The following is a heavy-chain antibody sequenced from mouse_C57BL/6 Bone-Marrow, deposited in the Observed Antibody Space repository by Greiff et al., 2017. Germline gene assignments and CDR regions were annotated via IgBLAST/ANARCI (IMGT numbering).Heavy chain of an antibody. J-gene: IGHJ1*03. CDR2: IYPGNSDT. CDR1: GYTFTSYW. CDR3: TREAYYGSYWYFDV. Sequence: VQLQQSGTVLARPGASVKMSCKTSGYTFTSYWMHWVKQRPGQGLEWIGAIYPGNSDTSYNQKFKGKAKLTAVTSASTAYMELSSLTNEDSAVYYCTREAYYGSYWYFDVWGTGTTDTVSS. D-gene: IGHD1-1*01. V-gene: IGHV1-5*01.